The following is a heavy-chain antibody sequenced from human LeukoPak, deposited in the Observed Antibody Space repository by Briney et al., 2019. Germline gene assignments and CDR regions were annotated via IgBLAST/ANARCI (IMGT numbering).Heavy chain of an antibody. CDR3: AKDNGGPAHYNFYYMDV. D-gene: IGHD2-15*01. CDR2: ISWNSGNI. J-gene: IGHJ6*03. Sequence: GGSLRLSCAASGFTFDDYSMHWVRQAPGKGLEWVSGISWNSGNIGYADSVKGRFTISRDNAKNFVYLQMNSLRIEDTALYYCAKDNGGPAHYNFYYMDVWGDGTTVTVSS. V-gene: IGHV3-9*01. CDR1: GFTFDDYS.